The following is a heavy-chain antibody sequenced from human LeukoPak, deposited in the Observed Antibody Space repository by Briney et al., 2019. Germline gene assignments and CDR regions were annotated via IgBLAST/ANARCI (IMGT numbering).Heavy chain of an antibody. CDR2: IYSGGST. CDR3: ARMNDYGDYLRY. D-gene: IGHD4-17*01. V-gene: IGHV3-53*01. Sequence: PGGSLRLSCAASGFTVSNNYMSWGRQAPGKGLEWVSVIYSGGSTHYADSVKGRFIISRDNSKNTVYLQMNSLRAEDTAVYYCARMNDYGDYLRYWGQGTLVTVSS. CDR1: GFTVSNNY. J-gene: IGHJ4*02.